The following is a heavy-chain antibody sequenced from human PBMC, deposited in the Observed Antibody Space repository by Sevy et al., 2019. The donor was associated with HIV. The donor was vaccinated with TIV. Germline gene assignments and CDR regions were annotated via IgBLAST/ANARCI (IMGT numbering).Heavy chain of an antibody. D-gene: IGHD6-13*01. CDR2: LKSDVYGGTV. J-gene: IGHJ4*02. Sequence: GSLRLSCTASGFTFGDYCMSWVRQAPGKGLEWVAFLKSDVYGGTVDHAATVRGRFVISRDDSKTIAYLQMNDLKTEYTGVYYCTRWKAAQSIFDYWGQGALVTVSS. CDR1: GFTFGDYC. V-gene: IGHV3-49*04. CDR3: TRWKAAQSIFDY.